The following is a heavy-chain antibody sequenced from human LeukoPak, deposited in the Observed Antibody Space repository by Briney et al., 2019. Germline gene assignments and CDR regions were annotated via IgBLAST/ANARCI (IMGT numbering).Heavy chain of an antibody. V-gene: IGHV3-21*01. CDR3: ARAGLRTGGFDY. CDR1: GFTFSSYS. J-gene: IGHJ4*02. Sequence: GGSLRLSCAASGFTFSSYSMNWVRQAPGKGLEWVSSISSSSSYIYYADSVKGRFTISRDNAKNSLYLQMNSLGAEDTAVYYCARAGLRTGGFDYWGQGTLVTVSS. D-gene: IGHD7-27*01. CDR2: ISSSSSYI.